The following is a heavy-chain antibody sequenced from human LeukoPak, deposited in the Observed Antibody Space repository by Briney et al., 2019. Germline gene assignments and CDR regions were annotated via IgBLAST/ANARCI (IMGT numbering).Heavy chain of an antibody. D-gene: IGHD3-10*01. CDR2: IYYSGST. V-gene: IGHV4-59*08. CDR1: GGPISSYY. J-gene: IGHJ4*02. CDR3: AGFKSLITMVRGRFDY. Sequence: SETLSLTCTVSGGPISSYYWSWIRQPPGKGLEWIGYIYYSGSTNHNPSLKSRVTISVDTSKNQFSLKLSSVTAADTAVYYCAGFKSLITMVRGRFDYWGQGTLVTVSS.